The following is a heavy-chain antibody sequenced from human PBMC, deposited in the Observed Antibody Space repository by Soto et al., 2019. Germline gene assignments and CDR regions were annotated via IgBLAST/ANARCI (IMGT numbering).Heavy chain of an antibody. D-gene: IGHD3-10*01. CDR2: ISYDGSNK. V-gene: IGHV3-30*18. Sequence: GGSLRLSCAASGFTFSSYGMHWVRQAPGKGLEWVAVISYDGSNKYYADSVKGRFTISRDNSKNTLYLQMNSLRAEDTAVYYCAKDISYGSGSMSLSGRYYYYYGMDVWGQGTTVTVSS. J-gene: IGHJ6*02. CDR3: AKDISYGSGSMSLSGRYYYYYGMDV. CDR1: GFTFSSYG.